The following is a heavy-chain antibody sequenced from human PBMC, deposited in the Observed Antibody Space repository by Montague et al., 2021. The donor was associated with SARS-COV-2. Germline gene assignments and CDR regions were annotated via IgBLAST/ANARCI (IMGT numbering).Heavy chain of an antibody. J-gene: IGHJ4*02. Sequence: ETLSLTCTVSGGSISSSSYYWGWIRQPPGKGLEWIGSIYYSGSTYYNPSLKSRVTISVDTSKNQFSLKLSSVTAADTAVYYCARDLWLWLSVEGSFDYWGQGTLVTVSS. CDR2: IYYSGST. CDR3: ARDLWLWLSVEGSFDY. D-gene: IGHD5-12*01. CDR1: GGSISSSSYY. V-gene: IGHV4-39*07.